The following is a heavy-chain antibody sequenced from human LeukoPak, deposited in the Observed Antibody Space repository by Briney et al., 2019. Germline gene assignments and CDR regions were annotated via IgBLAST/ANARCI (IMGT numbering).Heavy chain of an antibody. CDR1: GGSISSGSYY. D-gene: IGHD6-13*01. V-gene: IGHV4-61*01. CDR3: ARTREAGSAAAGRGWYFDL. CDR2: IYYNGNT. J-gene: IGHJ2*01. Sequence: PSQTLSLTCTVSGGSISSGSYYWSWIRQPPGKGLEWIGYIYYNGNTNYNPSLKSRVTISIDTSKNQFSLKLSSVTAADTAVYYCARTREAGSAAAGRGWYFDLWGRGTLVTVSS.